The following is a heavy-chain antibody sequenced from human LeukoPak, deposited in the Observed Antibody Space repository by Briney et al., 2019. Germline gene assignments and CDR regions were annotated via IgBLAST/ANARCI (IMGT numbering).Heavy chain of an antibody. CDR2: ISGSGGST. J-gene: IGHJ4*02. CDR1: GFTFSSYA. V-gene: IGHV3-23*01. D-gene: IGHD1-20*01. CDR3: AKPKDNSLYCFDY. Sequence: QTGGSLRLSCAASGFTFSSYAMSWVRQAGGKGLEWVSAISGSGGSTYYADSVKGRFTISRDNSKNTLYLQMSSLRAEDTAVYYCAKPKDNSLYCFDYWGQGTLVTVSS.